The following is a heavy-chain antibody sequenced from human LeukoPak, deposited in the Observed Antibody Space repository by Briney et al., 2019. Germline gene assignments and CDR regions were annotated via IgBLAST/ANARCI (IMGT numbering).Heavy chain of an antibody. J-gene: IGHJ6*03. D-gene: IGHD3-3*01. CDR2: MNPNSGNT. CDR3: ARVIYDSESYCYYFMDV. Sequence: GASVKVSCKASGYTFTSYDINWVRQAPGQGLEWMGWMNPNSGNTGYAQKFQGRVTMTRNTSISTAYMELSSPRSEDRAVYYCARVIYDSESYCYYFMDVWGKGTTVTVSS. CDR1: GYTFTSYD. V-gene: IGHV1-8*02.